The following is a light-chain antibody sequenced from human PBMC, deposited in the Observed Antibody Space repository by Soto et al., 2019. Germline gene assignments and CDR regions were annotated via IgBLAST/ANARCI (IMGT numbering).Light chain of an antibody. CDR3: SSYSSSTTHVV. J-gene: IGLJ2*01. V-gene: IGLV2-14*03. CDR2: DVT. Sequence: QSALTQPASVSGSPGRSVTISCTGTSTDVGDFNYVSWYQHLPGRAPKLIIYDVTNRPSGISYRFSASKSGRTASLTISGLQAEDECDYYCSSYSSSTTHVVFGGGTQLTVL. CDR1: STDVGDFNY.